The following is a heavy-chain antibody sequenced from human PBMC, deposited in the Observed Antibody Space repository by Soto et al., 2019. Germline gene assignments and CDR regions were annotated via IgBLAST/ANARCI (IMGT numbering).Heavy chain of an antibody. Sequence: GGSLRLSCAASGFTFSSYAMHWVRQAPGKGLEWVAVISYDGSNKYYADSVKGRFTISRDNSKNTLYLQMNSLRAEDTAVYYCARDKYSSGAKAFDYWGQGTLVTVSS. CDR1: GFTFSSYA. CDR3: ARDKYSSGAKAFDY. D-gene: IGHD6-19*01. CDR2: ISYDGSNK. J-gene: IGHJ4*02. V-gene: IGHV3-30-3*01.